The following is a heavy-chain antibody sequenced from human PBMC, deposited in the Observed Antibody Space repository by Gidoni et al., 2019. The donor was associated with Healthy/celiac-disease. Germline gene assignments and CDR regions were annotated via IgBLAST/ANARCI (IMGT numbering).Heavy chain of an antibody. D-gene: IGHD5-12*01. V-gene: IGHV1-69*04. J-gene: IGHJ5*02. Sequence: QVQLVQSGEKVKKPGSSVKFSCKAAGGTFSRYASSWVRQAPGQGLEWMGRIIPILGIANYAQKFQGRVTITADKSTSTAYMELSSLRSEDTAVYYCARDRRTLATIRALYWFDPWGQGTLVTVSS. CDR3: ARDRRTLATIRALYWFDP. CDR2: IIPILGIA. CDR1: GGTFSRYA.